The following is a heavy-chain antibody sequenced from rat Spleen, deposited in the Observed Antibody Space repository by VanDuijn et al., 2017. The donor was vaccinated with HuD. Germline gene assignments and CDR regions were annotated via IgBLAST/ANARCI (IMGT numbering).Heavy chain of an antibody. CDR3: ERGAGYVLDA. CDR1: GFSITTHY. V-gene: IGHV3-1*01. Sequence: EVQLQESGPGLVKPSQSLSLTCSVTGFSITTHYWDWIRKFPGNKMEWMGFITYSGTTTYNPSLKSRISITLDTSKNQFFLQLNSVTTEDTATYYCERGAGYVLDAWGQGASVTVSS. CDR2: ITYSGTT. D-gene: IGHD1-4*01. J-gene: IGHJ4*01.